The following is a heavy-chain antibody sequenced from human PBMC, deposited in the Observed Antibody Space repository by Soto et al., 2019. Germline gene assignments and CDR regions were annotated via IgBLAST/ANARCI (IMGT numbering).Heavy chain of an antibody. V-gene: IGHV3-66*01. D-gene: IGHD3-3*01. J-gene: IGHJ4*02. CDR3: ARDSRLRSVGDY. CDR2: VYSNGAT. Sequence: EVLLVESGGGLVQPGGSLRLSCAASGFTVTSSYMSWVRQAPGKGLECVSLVYSNGATYYADSVKGRFTISGDTFRNTLDLQMNSLRAEDTAVYYCARDSRLRSVGDYWGQGTLVTVSS. CDR1: GFTVTSSY.